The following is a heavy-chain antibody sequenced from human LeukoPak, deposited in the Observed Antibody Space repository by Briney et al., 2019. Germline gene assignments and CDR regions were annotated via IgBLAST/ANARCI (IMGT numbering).Heavy chain of an antibody. J-gene: IGHJ6*04. CDR3: AKDTARYYGSGSPPPYYYYGMDV. Sequence: GGSLRLSCAASGFTFSSYWMHWVRQAPGKRLLWVSRINSDGSSTTYADSVKGRFTISRDNSKNTLYLQMNSLRAEDTAVYYCAKDTARYYGSGSPPPYYYYGMDVWGKGTTVTVSS. CDR2: INSDGSST. CDR1: GFTFSSYW. V-gene: IGHV3-74*01. D-gene: IGHD3-10*01.